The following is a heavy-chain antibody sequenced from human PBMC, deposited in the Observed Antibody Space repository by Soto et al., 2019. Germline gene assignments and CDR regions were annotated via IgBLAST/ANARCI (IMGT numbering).Heavy chain of an antibody. V-gene: IGHV5-51*01. J-gene: IGHJ4*02. D-gene: IGHD1-1*01. CDR3: ARLELSGLDN. CDR1: GYTLATQW. CDR2: IYPGDSDT. Sequence: GESLKISCKGSGYTLATQWIAWVRQMPGKGLEGMGIIYPGDSDTRYSPSFQGQVTVTADKSFSTAYLQWSSLKASDTAIYFCARLELSGLDNWGQGTPVTVSS.